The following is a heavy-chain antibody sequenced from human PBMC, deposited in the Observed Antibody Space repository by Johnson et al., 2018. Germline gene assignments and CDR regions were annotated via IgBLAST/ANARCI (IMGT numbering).Heavy chain of an antibody. J-gene: IGHJ3*02. CDR3: AREGTGTHYAFDI. Sequence: QVQLVQSGGGVVQPGRSLRLSCAASGFSFSNHGMHWVRQAPGKGLEWVAVIWYDEEKKYYADSVKGRFTISRDSSKNTLYLQMNSVRAEDTAAYYCAREGTGTHYAFDIWGQGTMVTVSS. CDR2: IWYDEEKK. V-gene: IGHV3-33*01. CDR1: GFSFSNHG. D-gene: IGHD3/OR15-3a*01.